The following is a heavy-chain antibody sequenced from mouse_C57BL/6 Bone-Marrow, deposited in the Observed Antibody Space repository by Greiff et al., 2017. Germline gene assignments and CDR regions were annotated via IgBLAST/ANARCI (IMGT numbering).Heavy chain of an antibody. D-gene: IGHD4-1*01. Sequence: EVQLVESGGDFVKPGGSLKLSCAASGFTFSSYGMPWVRQTPDKRLEWVATISRGGSYTYYPDSVKGRFTISRGNATNPLYLQMSSLKSEDTAMYYCASHWDGYAMDYWGQGTSVTVSS. CDR2: ISRGGSYT. V-gene: IGHV5-6*01. CDR3: ASHWDGYAMDY. J-gene: IGHJ4*01. CDR1: GFTFSSYG.